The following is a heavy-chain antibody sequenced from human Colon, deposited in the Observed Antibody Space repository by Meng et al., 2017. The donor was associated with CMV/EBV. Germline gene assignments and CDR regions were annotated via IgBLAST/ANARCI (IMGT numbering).Heavy chain of an antibody. J-gene: IGHJ4*01. CDR1: GFTFSSDA. CDR2: ISYDGSNN. V-gene: IGHV3-30-3*01. Sequence: SCAASGFTFSSDAMHWVRQAPGKGLEWVAMISYDGSNNYYAESVQGRFTVSRDNSKNTLYLQMNSLRDEDTAVYYCAKPDSSGYYSMAYWGHGTLVTVSS. D-gene: IGHD3-22*01. CDR3: AKPDSSGYYSMAY.